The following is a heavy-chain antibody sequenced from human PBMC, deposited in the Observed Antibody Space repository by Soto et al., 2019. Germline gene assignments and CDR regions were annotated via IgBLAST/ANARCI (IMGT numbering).Heavy chain of an antibody. CDR2: ISYDGSNK. D-gene: IGHD6-13*01. J-gene: IGHJ4*02. CDR1: GFTFSGYC. Sequence: GGSLRLCCAASGFTFSGYCMQWVRQAPGKGLEWVAVISYDGSNKYYAASVKGRFTISRDNSKNTLYLQMNSLRAEDTAGYSCDSSGIAALLADYWGQGTLVTVSS. V-gene: IGHV3-30*03. CDR3: DSSGIAALLADY.